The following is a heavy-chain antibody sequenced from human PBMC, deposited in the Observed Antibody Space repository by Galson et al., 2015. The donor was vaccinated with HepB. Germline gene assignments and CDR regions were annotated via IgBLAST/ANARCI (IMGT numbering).Heavy chain of an antibody. J-gene: IGHJ5*01. CDR1: EFTFSSYT. Sequence: SLRLSCAASEFTFSSYTMHWVRQAPGKGLEWVALISYDGSNKYYADSVKGRFTISRDNSKNTLYLQMNSLRPEDTAVYYCAIIPYSSGWVDSWGQGTLVTVSS. V-gene: IGHV3-30*04. CDR2: ISYDGSNK. CDR3: AIIPYSSGWVDS. D-gene: IGHD6-19*01.